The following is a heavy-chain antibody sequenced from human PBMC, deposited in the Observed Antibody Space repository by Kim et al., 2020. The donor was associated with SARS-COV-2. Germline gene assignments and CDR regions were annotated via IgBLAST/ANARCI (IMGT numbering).Heavy chain of an antibody. D-gene: IGHD6-19*01. CDR3: AKVLVAGTLNPTRFDP. CDR1: GFTFSSYA. Sequence: GGSLRLSCAASGFTFSSYAMSWVRQAPGKGLEWVSAISGSGGSTYYADSVKGRFTISRDNSKNTLYLQMNSLRAEDTAVYYCAKVLVAGTLNPTRFDPWGQGTLVTVSS. CDR2: ISGSGGST. V-gene: IGHV3-23*01. J-gene: IGHJ5*02.